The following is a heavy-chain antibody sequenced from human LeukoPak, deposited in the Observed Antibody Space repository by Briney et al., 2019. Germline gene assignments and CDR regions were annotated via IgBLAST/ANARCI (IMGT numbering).Heavy chain of an antibody. CDR2: ISSSSSTI. J-gene: IGHJ4*02. V-gene: IGHV3-48*01. Sequence: PGGSLRLSCAASGFTFSSYSMNWVRQAPGKGLEWVSYISSSSSTIYYADSVKGRFTISRDSAKNSLYLQMNSLRAEDTAVYYCASALIITLFGTTEIDYWGQGTLVTVSS. CDR1: GFTFSSYS. D-gene: IGHD1/OR15-1a*01. CDR3: ASALIITLFGTTEIDY.